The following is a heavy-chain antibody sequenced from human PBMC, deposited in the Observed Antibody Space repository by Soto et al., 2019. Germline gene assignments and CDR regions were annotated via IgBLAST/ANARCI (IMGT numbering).Heavy chain of an antibody. CDR2: IYYSGST. V-gene: IGHV4-59*01. Sequence: SETLSLTCTVSGGSISSYYWSWIRQPPGKGLEWIGYIYYSGSTNYNPSLKSRVTISVDTSKNQFPLKMSSVTAADTAGYYCARGQRGSAFDMVEQGTMVTVSS. CDR1: GGSISSYY. J-gene: IGHJ3*02. CDR3: ARGQRGSAFDM.